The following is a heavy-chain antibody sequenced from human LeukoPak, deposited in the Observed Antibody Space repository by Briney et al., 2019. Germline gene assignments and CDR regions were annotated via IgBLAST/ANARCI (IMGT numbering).Heavy chain of an antibody. D-gene: IGHD5-12*01. Sequence: PGRSLRLSCAASGFTFSNYAMHWVRQAPGKGLEWVAVISYDGSNKHYADSVKGRFTISRDNSENMMYLQMNSLRAEDTAVYYCASQSGYDSAYWGQGTLVTVSS. V-gene: IGHV3-30-3*01. CDR1: GFTFSNYA. CDR3: ASQSGYDSAY. CDR2: ISYDGSNK. J-gene: IGHJ4*02.